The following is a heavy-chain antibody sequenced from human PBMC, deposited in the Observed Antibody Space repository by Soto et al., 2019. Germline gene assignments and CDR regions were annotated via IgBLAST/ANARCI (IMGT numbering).Heavy chain of an antibody. CDR1: GFIFSRFT. J-gene: IGHJ4*02. CDR2: INANSGVK. D-gene: IGHD1-26*01. CDR3: VRDHLWALDF. Sequence: GGSLRLSCAASGFIFSRFTMNWVRQAPGKGPEWISFINANSGVKTYADSVRGRFTISRDNAGNSLYLQMNSLGDEDTAVYYCVRDHLWALDFWGQGSSVTVSS. V-gene: IGHV3-48*02.